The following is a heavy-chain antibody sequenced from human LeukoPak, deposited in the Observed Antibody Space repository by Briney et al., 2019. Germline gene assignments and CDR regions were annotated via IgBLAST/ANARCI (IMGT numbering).Heavy chain of an antibody. V-gene: IGHV3-7*01. CDR3: ASALAACSFYFDC. J-gene: IGHJ4*02. Sequence: GGSLRLSCAASVFSFSTYWMSWVRQAPGQGLEWVANINQDGSDRYLVDSVKGRFTISRDNSKNSLYLQMNSLRAEDTAVYYCASALAACSFYFDCWGQGTLVTVSS. D-gene: IGHD3-10*02. CDR1: VFSFSTYW. CDR2: INQDGSDR.